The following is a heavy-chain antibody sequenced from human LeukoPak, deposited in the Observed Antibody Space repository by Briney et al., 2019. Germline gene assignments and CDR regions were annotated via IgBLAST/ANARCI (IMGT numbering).Heavy chain of an antibody. CDR1: GFTFTTYA. D-gene: IGHD6-19*01. CDR3: TNVVPRGSGWAFDY. Sequence: PGGSLRLSCAASGFTFTTYAMSWVRQAPGKGLEWVSTVSDRDGSTYYADSVKGRFTISRDSSKNTLFLQMNSLRAEDMAVYYCTNVVPRGSGWAFDYWGQGALVTVSS. CDR2: VSDRDGST. J-gene: IGHJ4*02. V-gene: IGHV3-23*01.